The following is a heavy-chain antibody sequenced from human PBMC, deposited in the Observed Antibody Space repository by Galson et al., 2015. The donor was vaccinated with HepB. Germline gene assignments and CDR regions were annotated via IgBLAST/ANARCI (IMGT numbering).Heavy chain of an antibody. D-gene: IGHD4-23*01. Sequence: SVKVSCKASGYTFTSYAMNWVRQAPGQGLEWMGWINTNTGNPTYAQGFTGRFVFSLDTSVSTAYLQISSLKAEDTAVYYCAREDWVTPPLYYFDYWGQGTLVTVSS. J-gene: IGHJ4*02. V-gene: IGHV7-4-1*02. CDR1: GYTFTSYA. CDR3: AREDWVTPPLYYFDY. CDR2: INTNTGNP.